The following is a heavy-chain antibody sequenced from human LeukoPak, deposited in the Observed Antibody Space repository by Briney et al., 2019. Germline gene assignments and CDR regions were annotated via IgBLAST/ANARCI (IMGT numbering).Heavy chain of an antibody. D-gene: IGHD2-8*01. J-gene: IGHJ4*02. CDR2: IYTSGST. CDR3: ARDSATCTNGVCYYYFDY. V-gene: IGHV4-4*07. Sequence: PSETQSLTCTVSGGSISSYYWSWIRQPAGKGLEWIGRIYTSGSTNYNPSLKSRVTMSVDTSNNQFSLKLSSVTAADTAVYYCARDSATCTNGVCYYYFDYWGQGTLVTVSS. CDR1: GGSISSYY.